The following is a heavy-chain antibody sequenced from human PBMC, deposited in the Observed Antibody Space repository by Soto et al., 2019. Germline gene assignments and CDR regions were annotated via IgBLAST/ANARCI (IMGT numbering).Heavy chain of an antibody. Sequence: SGPTLVNPTQTLTLTCTFAGFSLCTGGMRVGWIRQPPGKALEWLALIDWDDDKVYSTSLKTRLTISKDTAKNQVVLIMTNMDPVDTATYYCARTHPDQYAGGATFDLWGQGTLVTVSS. CDR3: ARTHPDQYAGGATFDL. CDR1: GFSLCTGGMR. J-gene: IGHJ4*02. CDR2: IDWDDDK. D-gene: IGHD3-9*01. V-gene: IGHV2-70*04.